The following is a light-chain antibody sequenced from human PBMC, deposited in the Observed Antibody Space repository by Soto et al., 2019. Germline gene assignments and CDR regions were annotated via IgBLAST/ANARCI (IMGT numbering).Light chain of an antibody. Sequence: EIVMTQSPATLSVSPGERATLSCRASQSVSSYLAWYQQKPGQAPSLLIYDASNRATGIPARFSGSGSGTEFTLTISSLEPEDFAVYYCQQRSNWWTFGQGTKVDIK. CDR3: QQRSNWWT. CDR2: DAS. CDR1: QSVSSY. J-gene: IGKJ1*01. V-gene: IGKV3-11*01.